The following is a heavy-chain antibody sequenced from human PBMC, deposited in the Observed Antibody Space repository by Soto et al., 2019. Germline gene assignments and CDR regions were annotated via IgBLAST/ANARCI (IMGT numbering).Heavy chain of an antibody. CDR3: ARVYIAAAGPYYYYGMDV. CDR1: GFTFSSYS. V-gene: IGHV3-21*01. J-gene: IGHJ6*02. D-gene: IGHD6-13*01. Sequence: GGSLRLSCAASGFTFSSYSMNWVRQAPGKGLEWVSSISSSSSYIYYADSVKGRFTISRDNAKNSLYLQMNSLRAEDTAVYYCARVYIAAAGPYYYYGMDVWGQGTTVTVSS. CDR2: ISSSSSYI.